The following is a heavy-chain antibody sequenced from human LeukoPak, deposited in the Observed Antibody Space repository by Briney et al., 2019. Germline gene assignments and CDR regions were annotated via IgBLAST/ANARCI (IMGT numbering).Heavy chain of an antibody. D-gene: IGHD2-2*01. J-gene: IGHJ4*02. CDR3: ARELPAAILRLDPGLDY. CDR1: GFTFSSYW. V-gene: IGHV3-74*01. Sequence: GGSLRLSCAASGFTFSSYWMHWVRQAPGKGLVWVSRINSDGSSTSYADSVKGRFTISRDNAKNTLYLQMNSLGAEDTAVYYCARELPAAILRLDPGLDYWGQGTLVTVSS. CDR2: INSDGSST.